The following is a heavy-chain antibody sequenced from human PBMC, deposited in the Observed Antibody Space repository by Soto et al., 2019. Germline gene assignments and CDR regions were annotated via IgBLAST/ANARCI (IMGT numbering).Heavy chain of an antibody. CDR2: ISAYNGNT. J-gene: IGHJ6*02. V-gene: IGHV1-18*01. CDR3: AREGPAPYYYYGMDV. Sequence: QVQLVQSGGEVKKPGASVKVSCKTSGYSFTTYGISWVRQAPGQGLEWMGWISAYNGNTNYAQKLQDRVTMTTDTSTSTAYMELRSLRSGDTAVYYCAREGPAPYYYYGMDVWGQGSTVTVSS. CDR1: GYSFTTYG.